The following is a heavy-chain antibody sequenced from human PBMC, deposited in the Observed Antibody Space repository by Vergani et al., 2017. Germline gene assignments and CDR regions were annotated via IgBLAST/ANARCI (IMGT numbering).Heavy chain of an antibody. V-gene: IGHV3-48*01. D-gene: IGHD6-13*01. CDR1: GFTFSSYS. Sequence: EVQLVESGGGLVQPGGSLRLSCAASGFTFSSYSMNGVRQAPGKGLEWVSYISSSSSTIYYADSVKGRFTISRDNAKNSLYLQMNSLRAEDTAVYYCARDLGSSWYGLSNWFDPWGQGTLVTVSS. CDR2: ISSSSSTI. CDR3: ARDLGSSWYGLSNWFDP. J-gene: IGHJ5*02.